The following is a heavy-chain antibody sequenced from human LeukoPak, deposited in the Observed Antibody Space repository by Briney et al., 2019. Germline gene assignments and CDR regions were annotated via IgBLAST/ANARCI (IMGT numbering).Heavy chain of an antibody. V-gene: IGHV4-4*07. CDR1: GGSLSSYY. CDR2: IYTSGST. CDR3: ARVACSGGSCYSGWFDP. D-gene: IGHD2-15*01. Sequence: SETLSLTCTVSGGSLSSYYWSWLRQPAGKGLEWIGRIYTSGSTNYNPSLKSRVTMSVDTSKNQFSLKLSSVTAADTAVYYCARVACSGGSCYSGWFDPWGQGTLVTVSS. J-gene: IGHJ5*02.